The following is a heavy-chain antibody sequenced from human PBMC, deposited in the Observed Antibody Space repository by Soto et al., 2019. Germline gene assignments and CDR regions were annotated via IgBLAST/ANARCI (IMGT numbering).Heavy chain of an antibody. D-gene: IGHD3-3*01. J-gene: IGHJ3*02. CDR3: ARGARVTIFGVVSDAFDI. CDR1: GFTFSSYD. CDR2: IGTAGDT. V-gene: IGHV3-13*01. Sequence: GGSLRLSCAASGFTFSSYDMHWVRQATGKGLEWVSAIGTAGDTYYPGSVKGRFTISRENAKNSLYLQMNSLRAGDTAVYYCARGARVTIFGVVSDAFDIWGQGTMVTVSS.